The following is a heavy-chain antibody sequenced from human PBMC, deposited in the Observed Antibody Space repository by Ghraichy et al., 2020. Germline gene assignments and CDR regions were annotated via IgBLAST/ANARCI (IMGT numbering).Heavy chain of an antibody. V-gene: IGHV4-59*08. CDR2: ISYSGNT. CDR1: GGSTSGYY. Sequence: SETLSLTCTVSGGSTSGYYWSWIRQPPGKGLEYIGSISYSGNTNYNPSLRSRVTISVDTSKNQFSLQLRSVTAADTAVYYCARLAEGTDDDAFDIWGQGAMVTVSS. CDR3: ARLAEGTDDDAFDI. J-gene: IGHJ3*02. D-gene: IGHD2-8*01.